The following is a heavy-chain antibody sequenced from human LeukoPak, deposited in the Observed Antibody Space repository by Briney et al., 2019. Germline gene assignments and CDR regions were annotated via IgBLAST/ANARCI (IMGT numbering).Heavy chain of an antibody. CDR1: GYIFTDYY. D-gene: IGHD2-21*02. CDR2: INPNSGGT. CDR3: ARDLGGDSH. Sequence: ASVKVSCKASGYIFTDYYMHWVRQAPGQELGWMGRINPNSGGTNYAQKFQGRVTMSRDTSISTVYMELSSLRSEDTAVYYCARDLGGDSHWGQGTLVTVSS. V-gene: IGHV1/OR15-1*04. J-gene: IGHJ4*02.